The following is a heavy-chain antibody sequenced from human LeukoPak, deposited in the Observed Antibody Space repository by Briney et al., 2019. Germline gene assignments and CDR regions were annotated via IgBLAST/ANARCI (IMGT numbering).Heavy chain of an antibody. CDR1: GFTVSNNS. CDR3: ARDPYSGNYGNDYYYYMDV. CDR2: ITSSATYI. J-gene: IGHJ6*03. D-gene: IGHD1-26*01. V-gene: IGHV3-21*01. Sequence: GGSLRLSCTVSGFTVSNNSMSWVRQAPGKAMEWVSSITSSATYIFYADSVKGRFTSSRDNAKNSLYLQMDSLGPEDTALYYCARDPYSGNYGNDYYYYMDVWRKGTTVTIPS.